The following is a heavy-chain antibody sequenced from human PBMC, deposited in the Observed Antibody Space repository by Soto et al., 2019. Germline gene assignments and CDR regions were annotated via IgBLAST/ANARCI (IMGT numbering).Heavy chain of an antibody. CDR3: ARSRRLSNYYYYGMDV. CDR2: IDPSDSYT. V-gene: IGHV5-10-1*01. CDR1: GYSFTSYW. D-gene: IGHD3-16*02. Sequence: LGESLKISCKGSGYSFTSYWISWVRQMPGKGLEWMGRIDPSDSYTNYSPSFQGHVTISADKSISTAYLQWSSLKASDTAMYYCARSRRLSNYYYYGMDVWGXGTTVNVSS. J-gene: IGHJ6*02.